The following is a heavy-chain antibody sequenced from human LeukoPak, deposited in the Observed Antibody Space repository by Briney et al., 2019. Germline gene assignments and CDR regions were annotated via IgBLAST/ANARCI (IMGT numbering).Heavy chain of an antibody. V-gene: IGHV3-74*01. CDR1: GFTFSSYG. CDR2: INSDGSST. J-gene: IGHJ6*03. D-gene: IGHD2-2*01. CDR3: ARDRPAAHYYYYYYMDV. Sequence: GGSLRLSCAASGFTFSSYGMHWVRQAPGKGLEWVSRINSDGSSTSYADSVKGRFTISRDNAKNTLYLQMNSLRAEDTAVYYCARDRPAAHYYYYYYMDVWGKGTTVTVSS.